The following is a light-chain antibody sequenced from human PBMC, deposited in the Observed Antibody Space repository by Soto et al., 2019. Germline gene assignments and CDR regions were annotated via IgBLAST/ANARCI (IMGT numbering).Light chain of an antibody. Sequence: IQMTQSPSSVSASVGDRVTITCRASHDISTLLAWFQQKPGKAPKLLISSASTLRSGVPSRFSGSGSGTDFPLTISSLQPEDVATYYCQQANSFLFTFGGGTKVEIK. CDR2: SAS. J-gene: IGKJ4*01. CDR3: QQANSFLFT. V-gene: IGKV1-12*01. CDR1: HDISTL.